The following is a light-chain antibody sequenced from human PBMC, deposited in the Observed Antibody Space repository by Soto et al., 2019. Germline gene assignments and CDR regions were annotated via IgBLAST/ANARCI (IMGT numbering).Light chain of an antibody. J-gene: IGKJ4*01. CDR3: QQQSLWRIT. CDR1: QTVFTA. Sequence: IVLTQSPATLSLFPGERATLSCRASQTVFTALAWYQKKTGQAPRLLVHGASNRASGIPARFSGSGSGPDFTLTISSLELEDFGVFYCQQQSLWRITFGEGTKVEIK. CDR2: GAS. V-gene: IGKV3-11*01.